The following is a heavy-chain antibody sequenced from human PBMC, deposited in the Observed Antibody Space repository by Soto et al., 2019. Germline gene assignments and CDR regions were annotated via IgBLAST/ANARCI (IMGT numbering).Heavy chain of an antibody. V-gene: IGHV3-23*01. D-gene: IGHD3-10*01. CDR3: AKQRADYGSGADTFYFDS. CDR2: LSGSGGTT. CDR1: GVTFSNYA. Sequence: EVQLLESGGGLVQPGGSLRLSCTVSGVTFSNYAMNWVRQAPGKGLEWVSSLSGSGGTTYYADSVKGRFIISRDNSKNTLYLLMNSLRADDTALYYCAKQRADYGSGADTFYFDSWGQGALVTVSS. J-gene: IGHJ4*02.